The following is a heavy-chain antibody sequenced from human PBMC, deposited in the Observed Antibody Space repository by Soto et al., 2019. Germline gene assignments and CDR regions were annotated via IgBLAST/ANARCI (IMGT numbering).Heavy chain of an antibody. J-gene: IGHJ4*02. Sequence: ASVKVSCKASGYTFTSYGMHWVRQAPGQRLEWMGWINPSGGSTSYAQKFQGRVTMTRDTSTSTVYMELSSLRSEDTAVYYCARDSDRCSGGSCYYFDYWGQGTLVTVSS. CDR1: GYTFTSYG. V-gene: IGHV1-46*01. CDR3: ARDSDRCSGGSCYYFDY. CDR2: INPSGGST. D-gene: IGHD2-15*01.